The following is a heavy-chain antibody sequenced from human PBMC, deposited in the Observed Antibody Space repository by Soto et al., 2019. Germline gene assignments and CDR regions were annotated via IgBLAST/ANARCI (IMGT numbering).Heavy chain of an antibody. CDR2: IWYDGSNK. J-gene: IGHJ6*02. V-gene: IGHV3-33*01. Sequence: QVQVVASGGGVVQPGRSLRLSCPASGFTFRSHAMHWVRQAPGKGLEWVAQIWYDGSNKYYADSVKGRFTIARDNSKNTLYVQMDSLRVEDTAVYYCARDVQSLAPDSLDVWGQGTSVTFS. D-gene: IGHD6-19*01. CDR3: ARDVQSLAPDSLDV. CDR1: GFTFRSHA.